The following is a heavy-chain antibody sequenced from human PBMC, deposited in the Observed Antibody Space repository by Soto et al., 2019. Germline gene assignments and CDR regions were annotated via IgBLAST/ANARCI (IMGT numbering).Heavy chain of an antibody. D-gene: IGHD3-10*01. V-gene: IGHV1-18*01. CDR1: GYTFTNYG. CDR2: INVYNGNT. Sequence: QVQLVQSGGEVKKPGASVKVSCKASGYTFTNYGISWVRQAPGHGLEWMGWINVYNGNTKYAQKVQGRVTITTDTSTSTAYMELRSMRSDDTAVYYCARGVGSGSYYNQDNWFDPWGQGTLVTVSS. CDR3: ARGVGSGSYYNQDNWFDP. J-gene: IGHJ5*02.